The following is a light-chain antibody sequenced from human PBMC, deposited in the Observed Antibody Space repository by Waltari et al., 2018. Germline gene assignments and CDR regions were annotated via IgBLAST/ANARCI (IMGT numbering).Light chain of an antibody. V-gene: IGKV3-20*01. CDR1: QSVSSSY. CDR2: GAS. CDR3: QQYGTSSYT. J-gene: IGKJ2*01. Sequence: EFVLTQSPGILSLSPGERATLSCRASQSVSSSYFAWYQQKPGQAPRLLIYGASSRATGIPDRFSGSGSGTDFTLTISRLEPEDFAVYYCQQYGTSSYTFGQGTKLEI.